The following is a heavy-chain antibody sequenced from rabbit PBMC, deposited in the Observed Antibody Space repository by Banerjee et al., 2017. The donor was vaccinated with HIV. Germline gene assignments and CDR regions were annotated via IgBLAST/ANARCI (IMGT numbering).Heavy chain of an antibody. Sequence: QSLEESGGDLVKPGASLTLTCTASGFSFSSSYWICWVRQAPGKGLEWIACIYSGSSGSTYYASWAKGRFTISKTSSTTVTLQMTSLTAADAATYFCAKTDYTVYGWGLDLWGQGTLVTVS. V-gene: IGHV1S40*01. J-gene: IGHJ3*01. CDR3: AKTDYTVYGWGLDL. CDR2: IYSGSSGST. CDR1: GFSFSSSYW. D-gene: IGHD6-1*01.